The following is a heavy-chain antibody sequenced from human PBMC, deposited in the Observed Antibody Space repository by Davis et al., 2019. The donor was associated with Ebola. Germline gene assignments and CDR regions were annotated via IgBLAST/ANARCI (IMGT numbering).Heavy chain of an antibody. J-gene: IGHJ6*02. CDR1: GYTFTSYY. CDR2: INPSGGST. Sequence: AASVKVSCKASGYTFTSYYMHWVRQAPGQGLEWMGIINPSGGSTNYAQKFQGRVTMTRDTSTSTVYMELSSLRSDDTAVYYCARRVELYYYGMDVWGQGTTVTVSS. D-gene: IGHD1-1*01. V-gene: IGHV1-46*01. CDR3: ARRVELYYYGMDV.